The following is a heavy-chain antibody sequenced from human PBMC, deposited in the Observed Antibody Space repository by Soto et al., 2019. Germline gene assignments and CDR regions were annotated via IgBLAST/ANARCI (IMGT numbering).Heavy chain of an antibody. Sequence: GGSLRLSCAASGFTFSNAWMSWVRQAPGKGLEWVGRIKSKTDGGTTDYAAPVEGRFTISRDDSKNTLYLQMNSVRTEDTAVYYCTRDSSSWAYHYYIGMDVWGQGTTVTVSS. CDR3: TRDSSSWAYHYYIGMDV. J-gene: IGHJ6*02. CDR2: IKSKTDGGTT. V-gene: IGHV3-15*01. CDR1: GFTFSNAW. D-gene: IGHD2-2*01.